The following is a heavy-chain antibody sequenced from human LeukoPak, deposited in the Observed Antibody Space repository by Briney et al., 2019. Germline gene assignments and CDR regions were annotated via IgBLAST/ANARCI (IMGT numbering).Heavy chain of an antibody. CDR3: TRHSNSEVWGSYRSPSFDY. Sequence: GGSLRLSCAASGFTFSGSAMHWVRQASGKGLEWVGRIRSKANSYATAYAASVKGRFTTSRDDSKNTAYLQMNSLKTEDTAVYYCTRHSNSEVWGSYRSPSFDYWGQGTLVTVSS. J-gene: IGHJ4*02. V-gene: IGHV3-73*01. CDR1: GFTFSGSA. CDR2: IRSKANSYAT. D-gene: IGHD3-16*02.